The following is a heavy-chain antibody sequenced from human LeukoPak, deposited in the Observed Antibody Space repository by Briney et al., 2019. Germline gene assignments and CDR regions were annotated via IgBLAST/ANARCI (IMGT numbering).Heavy chain of an antibody. CDR1: GFTVSSNY. Sequence: GGSLRLSCAASGFTVSSNYMSWVRQAPGKGLEWVAVISYDGSNKYYADSVKGRFTISRDNSKNTLYLQMNSLRAEDTAVYYCAKVFIAVAGISDYWGQGTLVTVSS. V-gene: IGHV3-30*18. J-gene: IGHJ4*02. CDR2: ISYDGSNK. CDR3: AKVFIAVAGISDY. D-gene: IGHD6-19*01.